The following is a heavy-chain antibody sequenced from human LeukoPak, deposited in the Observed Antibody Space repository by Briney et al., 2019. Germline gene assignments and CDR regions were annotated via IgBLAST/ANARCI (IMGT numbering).Heavy chain of an antibody. V-gene: IGHV4-34*01. D-gene: IGHD3-16*02. J-gene: IGHJ4*02. CDR3: ARLWNYDYIWGSYRFFDY. CDR2: INHSGST. CDR1: GGSFSGYY. Sequence: SETLSLTCAVYGGSFSGYYWSWIRQPPGKELEWIGEINHSGSTNYNPSLKSRVTISVDTSKNQFSLKLSSVTAADTAVYYCARLWNYDYIWGSYRFFDYWGQGTLVTVSS.